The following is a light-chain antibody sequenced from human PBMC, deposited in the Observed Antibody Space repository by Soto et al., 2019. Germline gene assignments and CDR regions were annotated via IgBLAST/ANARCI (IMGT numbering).Light chain of an antibody. V-gene: IGKV3-11*01. CDR2: DAY. Sequence: EIVLTQYPGTLSLSPVERATLSSRASQSFRGLLAWYQQKPGQAPRLLIYDAYNRATGIPARFSGSGSATDFTLTISSLEPEDFAVYYCQQRSSWITCGQGTRREIK. CDR1: QSFRGL. CDR3: QQRSSWIT. J-gene: IGKJ5*01.